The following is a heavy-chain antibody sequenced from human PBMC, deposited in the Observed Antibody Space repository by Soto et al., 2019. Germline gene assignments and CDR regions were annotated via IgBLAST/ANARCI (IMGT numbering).Heavy chain of an antibody. Sequence: QGQLVESGGGVIQPGKSLRLSCAASELTFRGYAMHWVRQAPGKGLEWVAVISYDGSRKYYADSVKGRFIISKDNSNNTLGLQMNSLRVEDTAMYFCARAQSIRVAPFDPWGHGTLVIVSS. J-gene: IGHJ5*02. V-gene: IGHV3-30-3*01. CDR1: ELTFRGYA. D-gene: IGHD2-21*01. CDR2: ISYDGSRK. CDR3: ARAQSIRVAPFDP.